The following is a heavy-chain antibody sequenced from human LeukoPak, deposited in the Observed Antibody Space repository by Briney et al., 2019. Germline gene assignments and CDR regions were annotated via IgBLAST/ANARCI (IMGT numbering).Heavy chain of an antibody. V-gene: IGHV4-39*07. CDR2: IYYSGST. CDR3: ARAGRSGSYRFQH. D-gene: IGHD1-26*01. CDR1: GGSISSSSYY. J-gene: IGHJ1*01. Sequence: KASETLSLTCTVSGGSISSSSYYWGWIRQPPGKGLEWIGSIYYSGSTYYNPSLKSRVTISVDTSKNQFSLRLTSVTAADTAVYYCARAGRSGSYRFQHWGQGTLVTVSS.